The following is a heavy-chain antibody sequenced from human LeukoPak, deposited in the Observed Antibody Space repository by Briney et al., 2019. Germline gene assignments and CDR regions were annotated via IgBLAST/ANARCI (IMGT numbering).Heavy chain of an antibody. CDR3: ARADKYSYSYMDV. CDR2: IKYDGSST. Sequence: GGSLRLSCAASGFTFSSYWMHWVRQAPGKGLVWVSRIKYDGSSTNYADSVTGRFTIPRDNAKNTLYLQMNSLRAEDTAVYYCARADKYSYSYMDVWGEGTTVTVSS. V-gene: IGHV3-74*01. CDR1: GFTFSSYW. J-gene: IGHJ6*03. D-gene: IGHD2-15*01.